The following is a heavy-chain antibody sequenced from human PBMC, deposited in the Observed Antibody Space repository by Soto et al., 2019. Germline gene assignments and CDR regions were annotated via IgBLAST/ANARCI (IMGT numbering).Heavy chain of an antibody. V-gene: IGHV4-39*01. J-gene: IGHJ4*02. CDR3: ARHGHWAPLDD. Sequence: QLQLQESGPGLVKPSETLSLTCSVSAGSIDSSDFYWAWIRQPPGEGLEWIGSNYYRRNTSYNSSLRSRVTLSVDTSKNPFSLRLSSVTAADTAVYYCARHGHWAPLDDWGQGTLVTVYS. CDR1: AGSIDSSDFY. CDR2: NYYRRNT. D-gene: IGHD3-16*01.